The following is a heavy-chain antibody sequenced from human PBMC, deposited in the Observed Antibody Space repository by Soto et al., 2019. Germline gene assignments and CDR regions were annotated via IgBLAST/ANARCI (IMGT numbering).Heavy chain of an antibody. J-gene: IGHJ6*02. Sequence: SVKVSCKASGGTFSSYAISWVRQAPGQGLEWMGGIIPIFGTANYAQKFQGRVTITADKSTSTAYMELSSLRSEDTAVYYCARLTNDFWRGYPQRYYYGMDVWGQGTTVTVSS. D-gene: IGHD3-3*01. V-gene: IGHV1-69*06. CDR2: IIPIFGTA. CDR1: GGTFSSYA. CDR3: ARLTNDFWRGYPQRYYYGMDV.